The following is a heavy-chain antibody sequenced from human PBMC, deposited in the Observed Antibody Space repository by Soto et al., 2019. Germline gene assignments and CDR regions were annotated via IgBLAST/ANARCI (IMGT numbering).Heavy chain of an antibody. V-gene: IGHV4-4*07. CDR1: GAYVSDFS. Sequence: QVQQLESGPGLVKPWDTLSLTCTVSGAYVSDFSWSWIRQPAGKGLEWIGRITVNGITQYTPSFRSRVPRSLDTPRNQFPPNLQAAPAADSPLYSWGGESGENCTHEPPGGQGPLVTFSS. D-gene: IGHD1-26*01. CDR3: GGESGENCTHEPP. J-gene: IGHJ5*02. CDR2: ITVNGIT.